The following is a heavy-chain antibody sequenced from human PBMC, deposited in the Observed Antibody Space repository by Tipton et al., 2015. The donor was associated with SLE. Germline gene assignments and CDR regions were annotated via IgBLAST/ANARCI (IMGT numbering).Heavy chain of an antibody. D-gene: IGHD4-23*01. CDR3: VRDSETRTPYYYGMDV. V-gene: IGHV3-48*01. Sequence: SLRLSCAASGFTFGDYSMNWVRQAPGKGLEWVSFISSRFDSNSFYADSVKGRFTISRDNAKNSLYLQMSSLRAEDTGVYYCVRDSETRTPYYYGMDVWGQGTTVTVSS. J-gene: IGHJ6*02. CDR1: GFTFGDYS. CDR2: ISSRFDSNS.